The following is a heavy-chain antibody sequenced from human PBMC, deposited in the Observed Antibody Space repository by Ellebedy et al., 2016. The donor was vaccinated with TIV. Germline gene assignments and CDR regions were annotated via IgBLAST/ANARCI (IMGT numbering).Heavy chain of an antibody. D-gene: IGHD2-15*01. Sequence: ASVKVSCXASGYTFTTYGISWVRQAPGQGLEWLGWISTYYGNTNYAQKVQGRVTMTTDTSTSTAYMELRSLRSDDTAVYYCAGLPAISDYFFHYYMDVWGKGTTVSVSS. CDR1: GYTFTTYG. CDR2: ISTYYGNT. CDR3: AGLPAISDYFFHYYMDV. V-gene: IGHV1-18*01. J-gene: IGHJ6*03.